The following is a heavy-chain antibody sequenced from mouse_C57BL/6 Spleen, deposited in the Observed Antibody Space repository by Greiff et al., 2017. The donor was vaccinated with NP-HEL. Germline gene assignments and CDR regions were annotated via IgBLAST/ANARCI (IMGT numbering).Heavy chain of an antibody. Sequence: QVQLQQPGAELVKPGDSVQMSCKASGYTFTSYWINWVKQRPGQGLEWIGDIYPGSGSTNYNEKFKSKATLTVDTSSSTAYMHLSILTSEDSAVYYCADAYGSSRFDYWGQGTTLTVSS. CDR3: ADAYGSSRFDY. V-gene: IGHV1-55*01. CDR1: GYTFTSYW. CDR2: IYPGSGST. J-gene: IGHJ2*01. D-gene: IGHD1-1*01.